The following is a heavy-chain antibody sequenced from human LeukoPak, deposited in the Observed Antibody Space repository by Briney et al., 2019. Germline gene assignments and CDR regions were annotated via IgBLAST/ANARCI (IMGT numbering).Heavy chain of an antibody. V-gene: IGHV3-7*01. J-gene: IGHJ4*02. Sequence: GGSLRLSRAASGFTFSSYWMSWVRQAPGKGLEWVANIKQDGSEKYYVDSVKGRFTISRDNAKNSLYLQMDSLRAEDTAVYYCATIGSYYDFWSGYHYFDYWGQGTLVTVSS. CDR2: IKQDGSEK. CDR3: ATIGSYYDFWSGYHYFDY. CDR1: GFTFSSYW. D-gene: IGHD3-3*01.